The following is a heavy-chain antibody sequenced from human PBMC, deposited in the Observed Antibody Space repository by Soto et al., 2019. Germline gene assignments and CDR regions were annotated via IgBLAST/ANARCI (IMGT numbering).Heavy chain of an antibody. V-gene: IGHV3-72*01. J-gene: IGHJ4*02. Sequence: EVQLVESGGGLVQPEGSLRLSCAASGFTFSDHYMDWVRQAPGKGLEWVGRIKNKANSYTTEYAAPVKGRFIISRDDSKNSVFLQMNRLKTDDTAVYYCTRVRGSSRSSDYWGQGILVTVSS. D-gene: IGHD6-19*01. CDR2: IKNKANSYTT. CDR1: GFTFSDHY. CDR3: TRVRGSSRSSDY.